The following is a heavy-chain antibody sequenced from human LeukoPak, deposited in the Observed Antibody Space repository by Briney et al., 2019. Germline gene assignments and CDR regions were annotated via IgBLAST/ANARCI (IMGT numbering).Heavy chain of an antibody. CDR1: SGSINSSNW. CDR2: IYPSGST. V-gene: IGHV4-4*02. D-gene: IGHD1-26*01. CDR3: ARAGRWEGRPHAFDI. Sequence: SETLSLTCAVSSGSINSSNWWSWVRQPPGKGLEWIGEIYPSGSTNYNPSLKSRVTISVDTSKSQFSLKLSSVTAADTAVYYCARAGRWEGRPHAFDIWGQGTMVTVSS. J-gene: IGHJ3*02.